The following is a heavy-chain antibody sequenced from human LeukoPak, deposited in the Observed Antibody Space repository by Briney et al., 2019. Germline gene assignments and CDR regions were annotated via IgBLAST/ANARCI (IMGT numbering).Heavy chain of an antibody. CDR3: ARARVGLSGDYYYMDV. J-gene: IGHJ6*03. CDR1: GFTFSSYS. CDR2: ISSSSSYI. V-gene: IGHV3-21*01. D-gene: IGHD7-27*01. Sequence: PGGSLRLSCAASGFTFSSYSMNWVRQAPGKGLEWVSSISSSSSYIYYADSVKGRFTISRDNAKNSLYLQMNSLRAEDTAVYYCARARVGLSGDYYYMDVWGKGTTVTVSS.